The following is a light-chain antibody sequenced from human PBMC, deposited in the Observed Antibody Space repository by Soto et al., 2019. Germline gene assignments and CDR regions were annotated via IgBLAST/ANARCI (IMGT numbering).Light chain of an antibody. CDR1: QSLVYSDGVTY. J-gene: IGKJ4*01. Sequence: DVVMTQSPLSLPVTLGQPASISCRSSQSLVYSDGVTYLNWFQQRPGQSPRRLIYKVSNRDSGVPDRFSGSGSDTDFTLKISRVEAEDVGVDYCLQATHWPLTFGGGTKVEIK. V-gene: IGKV2-30*01. CDR3: LQATHWPLT. CDR2: KVS.